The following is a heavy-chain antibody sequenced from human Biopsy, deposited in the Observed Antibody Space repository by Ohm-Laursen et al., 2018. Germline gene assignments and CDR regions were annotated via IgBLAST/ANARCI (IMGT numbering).Heavy chain of an antibody. D-gene: IGHD4-17*01. V-gene: IGHV4-4*07. J-gene: IGHJ4*02. CDR3: ARDSTSYADYPFDY. CDR2: VYISGGT. CDR1: GGSISSDH. Sequence: SQTLSPTCTVSGGSISSDHWSWIRQPAGKGLEWIGRVYISGGTTYNPSLKSRVTMSLDTSKNQFSLRLRSVTAADTAVYYCARDSTSYADYPFDYWGQGTLVTVSS.